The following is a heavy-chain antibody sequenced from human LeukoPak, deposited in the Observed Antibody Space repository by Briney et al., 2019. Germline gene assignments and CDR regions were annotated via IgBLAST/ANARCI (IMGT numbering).Heavy chain of an antibody. CDR3: ARGEYSSSWYYFDY. CDR2: INHSGST. D-gene: IGHD6-13*01. Sequence: GSLRLSCAASGFTFSSYAMSWIRQPPGKGLEWIGEINHSGSTNYNPSLKSRVTISVDTSKNQFSLKLSSVTAADTAVYYCARGEYSSSWYYFDYWGQGTLVTVSS. J-gene: IGHJ4*02. V-gene: IGHV4-34*01. CDR1: GFTFSSYA.